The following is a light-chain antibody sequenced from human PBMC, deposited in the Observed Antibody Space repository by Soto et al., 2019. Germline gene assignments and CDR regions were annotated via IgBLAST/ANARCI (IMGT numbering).Light chain of an antibody. V-gene: IGKV3-20*01. J-gene: IGKJ1*01. CDR2: GVS. CDR1: HSVSSIY. Sequence: IGLTQSPGALSLSPGERATPSCRASHSVSSIYFAWYQQKRGQAPRLLIYGVSSRATGIPDRFSGSGSGTDFTLTISRLEPEDSAVYYCEQYGSSPRTFGQGTKVDIK. CDR3: EQYGSSPRT.